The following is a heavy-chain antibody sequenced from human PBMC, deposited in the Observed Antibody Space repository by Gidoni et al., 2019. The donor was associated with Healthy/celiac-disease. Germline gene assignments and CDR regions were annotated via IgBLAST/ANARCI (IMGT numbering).Heavy chain of an antibody. CDR3: ARLTAIFGVVTAGGWFDP. J-gene: IGHJ5*02. CDR1: GGSISSYY. CDR2: IYYSGST. D-gene: IGHD3-3*01. Sequence: QVQLQESGPGLVKPSETLSLTCTVSGGSISSYYWSWIRQPPGKGLEWIGYIYYSGSTNYNPSLKSRVTISVDTSKNQFSLKLSSVTAADTAVYYCARLTAIFGVVTAGGWFDPWGQGTLVTVSS. V-gene: IGHV4-59*08.